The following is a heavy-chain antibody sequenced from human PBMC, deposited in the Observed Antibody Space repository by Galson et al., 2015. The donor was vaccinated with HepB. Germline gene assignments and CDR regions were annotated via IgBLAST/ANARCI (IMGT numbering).Heavy chain of an antibody. V-gene: IGHV1-8*01. CDR2: MNPNSGNT. CDR1: GSIFTSYD. J-gene: IGHJ6*02. CDR3: ARCRYSSSGFYYYYGMDV. Sequence: SVKVSCKASGSIFTSYDINWVRQATGQGLEWMGWMNPNSGNTGYAQKFQGRVTMTRNTSISTAYMELSSLRSEDTAVYYCARCRYSSSGFYYYYGMDVWGQGTTVTVSS. D-gene: IGHD6-6*01.